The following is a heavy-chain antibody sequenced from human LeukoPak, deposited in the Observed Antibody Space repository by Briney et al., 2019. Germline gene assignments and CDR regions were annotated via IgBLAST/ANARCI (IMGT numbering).Heavy chain of an antibody. V-gene: IGHV4-4*07. CDR2: IYTSGST. Sequence: SETLSLTCTVSGGSISSYYWSWIRQPAGKGLEWIGRIYTSGSTNYNPSLKSRVTMSVDTSKNQFSLKLSSVTAADTAVYYCARTQGGSSGYYTYYYYMDVWGKATTVTVSS. CDR3: ARTQGGSSGYYTYYYYMDV. J-gene: IGHJ6*03. D-gene: IGHD3-22*01. CDR1: GGSISSYY.